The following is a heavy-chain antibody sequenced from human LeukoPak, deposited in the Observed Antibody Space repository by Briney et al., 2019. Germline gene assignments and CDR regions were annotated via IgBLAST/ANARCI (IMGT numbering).Heavy chain of an antibody. J-gene: IGHJ3*02. CDR3: ARDPARLNAFDI. D-gene: IGHD6-6*01. CDR1: GFTFSTYA. CDR2: IYSGGST. Sequence: PGGSLRLSCSASGFTFSTYAMNWVRQAPGKGLEWVSVIYSGGSTYYADSVKGRFTISRDNSKDTLYLQMNSLRAEDTAVYYCARDPARLNAFDIWGQGTMVTVSS. V-gene: IGHV3-66*01.